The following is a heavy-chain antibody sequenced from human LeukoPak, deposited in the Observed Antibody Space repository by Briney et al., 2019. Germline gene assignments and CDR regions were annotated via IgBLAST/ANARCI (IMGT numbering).Heavy chain of an antibody. Sequence: PGRSLRLSCAASGFAFSRYGMHWLRQAPGKGLEYVSAISSNGGSTYYANSVKGRFTISRDNSKNTLYLQMGSLRAEDMAVYYCARDLGKQWLVLGPATLGYWGQGTLVTVSS. J-gene: IGHJ4*02. D-gene: IGHD6-19*01. CDR3: ARDLGKQWLVLGPATLGY. V-gene: IGHV3-64*01. CDR2: ISSNGGST. CDR1: GFAFSRYG.